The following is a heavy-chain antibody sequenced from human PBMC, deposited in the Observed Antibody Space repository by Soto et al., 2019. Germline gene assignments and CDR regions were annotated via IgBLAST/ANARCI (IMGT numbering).Heavy chain of an antibody. V-gene: IGHV3-23*01. Sequence: EVQLLESGGGLVQPGGSLRLSCAASGFTFSNYGMNWVRQAPGKGLEWVSGIIGRGDDTHYADSVKGRFTISRDSSKNTLYLIMNNLRAEDTAVYYCAKQSPYSNSWYEIDYWGQGTLVTVSS. J-gene: IGHJ4*02. CDR1: GFTFSNYG. D-gene: IGHD6-13*01. CDR3: AKQSPYSNSWYEIDY. CDR2: IIGRGDDT.